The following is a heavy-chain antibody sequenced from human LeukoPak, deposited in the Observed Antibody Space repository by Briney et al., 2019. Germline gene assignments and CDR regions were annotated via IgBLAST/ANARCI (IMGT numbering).Heavy chain of an antibody. Sequence: RGSLRLSCAASGFTFSTYWMSWVRQAPGKGLEWVANINQDGSQKRDVDSVQGRFTISRDNTKNSLFLQMNSLRAEDTAVYYCARLKDDVTKLDYWGQGTLVTVSS. V-gene: IGHV3-7*01. CDR1: GFTFSTYW. D-gene: IGHD2-8*01. CDR2: INQDGSQK. J-gene: IGHJ4*02. CDR3: ARLKDDVTKLDY.